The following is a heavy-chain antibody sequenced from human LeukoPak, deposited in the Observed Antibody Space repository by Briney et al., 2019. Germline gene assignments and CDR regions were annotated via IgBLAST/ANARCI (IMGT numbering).Heavy chain of an antibody. D-gene: IGHD3-3*01. J-gene: IGHJ4*02. V-gene: IGHV4-59*01. CDR1: GGSISSYY. CDR2: IYYSGST. Sequence: SETLSLTCTVSGGSISSYYWSWIRQPPGKGLEWIGYIYYSGSTNYNPSLKSRVTISVDTSKNQFSLKLSPVTAADTAVYYCARHAPLRFPTIGYWGQGTLVTVSS. CDR3: ARHAPLRFPTIGY.